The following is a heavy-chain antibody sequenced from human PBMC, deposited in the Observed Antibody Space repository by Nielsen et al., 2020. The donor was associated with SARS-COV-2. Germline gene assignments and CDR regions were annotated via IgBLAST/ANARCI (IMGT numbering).Heavy chain of an antibody. CDR3: ARRIGGWFDP. CDR2: INHSGST. CDR1: GGSFSGHY. Sequence: SETLSLTCAVYGGSFSGHYWSWIHQPPGKGLEWIGEINHSGSTNYNPSLKSRVTISVHTSKNQFSLKLSSVTAADTAVYYCARRIGGWFDPWGQGTLVTVSS. J-gene: IGHJ5*02. V-gene: IGHV4-34*01. D-gene: IGHD1-26*01.